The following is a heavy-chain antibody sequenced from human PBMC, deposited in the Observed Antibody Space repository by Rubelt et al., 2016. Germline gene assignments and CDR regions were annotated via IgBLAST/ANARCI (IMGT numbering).Heavy chain of an antibody. Sequence: QVQLVQSGAEVKKPGASVKVSCKASGYTFTSYYMHWVRQAPGQGLEWLGIINPSGGSTRYAQKCQGRVTLTRDTSTSTAYMELSRLTSDDTAVYYCARGNSGYDYGLDYWGQGTLVTVSS. J-gene: IGHJ4*02. D-gene: IGHD5-12*01. V-gene: IGHV1-46*01. CDR3: ARGNSGYDYGLDY. CDR2: INPSGGST. CDR1: GYTFTSYY.